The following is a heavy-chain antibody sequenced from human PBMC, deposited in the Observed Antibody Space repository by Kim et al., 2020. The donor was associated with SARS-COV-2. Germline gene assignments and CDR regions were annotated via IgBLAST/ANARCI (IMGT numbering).Heavy chain of an antibody. Sequence: GGSLRLSCAASGFTFSSYAMHWVRQAPGKGLEWVAVISYDGSNKYYADSVKGRFTISRDNSKNTLYLQLNSLRAEDTAVYYCARPPSYDPESSGYRFDYWGQGTLVTVSS. CDR1: GFTFSSYA. J-gene: IGHJ4*02. D-gene: IGHD5-12*01. CDR2: ISYDGSNK. CDR3: ARPPSYDPESSGYRFDY. V-gene: IGHV3-30*04.